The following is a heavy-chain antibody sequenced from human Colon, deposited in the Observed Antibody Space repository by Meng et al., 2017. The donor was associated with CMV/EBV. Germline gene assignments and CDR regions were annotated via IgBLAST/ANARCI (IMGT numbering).Heavy chain of an antibody. V-gene: IGHV4-39*07. CDR3: ARGNCTTSSCYSPEGFDS. CDR2: VYYSGST. J-gene: IGHJ4*01. CDR1: GVSLSRDSNF. Sequence: SETLSLTCAVSGVSLSRDSNFWAWIRQPPGKGLEWVATVYYSGSTFYNPSLTSRATVSKDTSKSQFSLHLTSVTAADTAGYYCARGNCTTSSCYSPEGFDSWGHGAQVTVSS. D-gene: IGHD2-2*01.